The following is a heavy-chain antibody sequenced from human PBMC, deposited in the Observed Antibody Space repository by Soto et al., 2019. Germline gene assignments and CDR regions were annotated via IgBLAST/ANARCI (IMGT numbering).Heavy chain of an antibody. J-gene: IGHJ6*02. CDR3: ARGSSGWQGNYYYYYGMDV. Sequence: QVQLVQSGAEVKKPGSSVKVSCKASGGTFSSYAISWVRQAPGQGLEWMGGIIPIFGTANYAQKFQGRVTITADESTSTAYMELSSLRSEDTAVYYCARGSSGWQGNYYYYYGMDVWGQGTTLTVSS. CDR1: GGTFSSYA. D-gene: IGHD6-19*01. CDR2: IIPIFGTA. V-gene: IGHV1-69*01.